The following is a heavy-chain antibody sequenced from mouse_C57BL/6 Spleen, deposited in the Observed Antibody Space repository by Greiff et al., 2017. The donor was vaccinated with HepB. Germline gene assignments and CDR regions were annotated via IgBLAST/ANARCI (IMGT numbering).Heavy chain of an antibody. V-gene: IGHV1-39*01. J-gene: IGHJ4*01. Sequence: VQLQQSGPELVKPGASVKISCKASGYSFTDYNMNWVKQSNGKSLEWIGVINPNYGTTSYNQKFKGKATLTVDQSSSTAYMQLNSLTSEDSAVYYCARALLTTVVPYYYAMDYWGQGTSVTVSS. CDR1: GYSFTDYN. CDR2: INPNYGTT. D-gene: IGHD1-1*01. CDR3: ARALLTTVVPYYYAMDY.